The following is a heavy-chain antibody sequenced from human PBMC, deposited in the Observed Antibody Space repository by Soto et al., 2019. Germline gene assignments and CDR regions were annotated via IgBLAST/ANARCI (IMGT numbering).Heavy chain of an antibody. CDR2: ISYDGSNK. V-gene: IGHV3-30*18. CDR1: GFTFSSYG. Sequence: PVGSLRLSCAASGFTFSSYGMHWVRQAPGKGLEWVAVISYDGSNKYYADSVKGRFTISRDNSKNTLYLQMNSLRAEDTAVYYCAKGSRYCSSTSCPTYFQHWGQGTLVTV. J-gene: IGHJ1*01. CDR3: AKGSRYCSSTSCPTYFQH. D-gene: IGHD2-2*01.